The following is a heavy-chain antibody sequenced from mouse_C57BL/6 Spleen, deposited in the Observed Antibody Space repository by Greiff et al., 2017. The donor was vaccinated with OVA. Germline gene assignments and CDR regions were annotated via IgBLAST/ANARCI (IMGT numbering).Heavy chain of an antibody. CDR2: IRNKANNHAT. CDR1: GFTFSDAW. Sequence: EVKLVESGGGLVQPGGSMKLSCAASGFTFSDAWMDWVRQSPEKGLEWVAEIRNKANNHATYYAESVKGRFTISRDDSKSSVYLQMNSLRAEDTGIYYCTRRGNYGSPFDYWGQGTTLTVSS. V-gene: IGHV6-6*01. J-gene: IGHJ2*01. D-gene: IGHD1-1*01. CDR3: TRRGNYGSPFDY.